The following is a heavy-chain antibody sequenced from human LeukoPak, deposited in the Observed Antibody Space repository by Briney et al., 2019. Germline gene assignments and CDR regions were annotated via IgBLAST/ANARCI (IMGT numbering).Heavy chain of an antibody. D-gene: IGHD2-15*01. Sequence: RGSLRLSCAASGFIFNNYWMSWVRQAPGKGLEWVANINQEGGEQNYVDSVKGRFTISRDNAKNSLYLQINGLRAEDTAVYYCSRAGRPATTWFDPWGQGTRVTVSS. V-gene: IGHV3-7*01. CDR3: SRAGRPATTWFDP. CDR2: INQEGGEQ. CDR1: GFIFNNYW. J-gene: IGHJ5*02.